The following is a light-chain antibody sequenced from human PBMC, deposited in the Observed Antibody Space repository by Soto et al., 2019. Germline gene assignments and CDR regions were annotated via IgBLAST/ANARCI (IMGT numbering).Light chain of an antibody. CDR2: GAS. V-gene: IGKV1-12*02. CDR1: QIIGTW. Sequence: DIQMTQSPSSVSASIGDRVTITCRASQIIGTWLAWYQQKPEKAPTLLIYGASTLQSGVPSRFSGSGSGTDFTLTITNLQAEDSAIYYCQQANSFPFTFGPGTKVDIK. CDR3: QQANSFPFT. J-gene: IGKJ3*01.